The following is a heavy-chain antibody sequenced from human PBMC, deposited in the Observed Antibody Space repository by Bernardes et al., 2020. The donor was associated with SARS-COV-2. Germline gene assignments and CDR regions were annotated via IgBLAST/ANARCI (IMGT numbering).Heavy chain of an antibody. CDR2: ISTDGSST. Sequence: GGSLRLSCEACGFTFSNYWMHWVRKVPGKGLVWVSRISTDGSSTYYADSVKGRFTISRDNAKNTLYLQMNTLRAEDTAVYYCTRGWSSGYGLFDYWGQGTLVTVSS. CDR3: TRGWSSGYGLFDY. J-gene: IGHJ4*02. CDR1: GFTFSNYW. D-gene: IGHD3-22*01. V-gene: IGHV3-74*01.